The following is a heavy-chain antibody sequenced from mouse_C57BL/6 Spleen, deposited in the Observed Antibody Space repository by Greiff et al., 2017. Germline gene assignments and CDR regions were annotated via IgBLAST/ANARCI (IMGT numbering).Heavy chain of an antibody. D-gene: IGHD2-4*01. Sequence: VKLMESGAELARPGASVKLSCKASGYTFTSYGISWVKQRTGQGLEWIGEIYPRSGNNYYNEKFKGKATLTADKSSSTAYMELRSLTSEDSAVYFCANYDYDGAWFAYWGQGTLVTVSA. CDR1: GYTFTSYG. V-gene: IGHV1-81*01. CDR3: ANYDYDGAWFAY. J-gene: IGHJ3*01. CDR2: IYPRSGNN.